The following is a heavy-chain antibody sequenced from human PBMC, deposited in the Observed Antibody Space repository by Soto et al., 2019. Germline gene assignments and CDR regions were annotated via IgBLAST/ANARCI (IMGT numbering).Heavy chain of an antibody. CDR2: ISSSSSYI. D-gene: IGHD3-9*01. V-gene: IGHV3-21*01. CDR3: ARASYYDILTGYPSYYYYYMDV. J-gene: IGHJ6*03. CDR1: GFTFSSYS. Sequence: GGSLRLSCAASGFTFSSYSMNWVRQAPGKGLEWVSSISSSSSYIYYADSVKGRFTISRDNAKNSLYLQMNSLRAEDTAVYYCARASYYDILTGYPSYYYYYMDVWGKGTTVTVSS.